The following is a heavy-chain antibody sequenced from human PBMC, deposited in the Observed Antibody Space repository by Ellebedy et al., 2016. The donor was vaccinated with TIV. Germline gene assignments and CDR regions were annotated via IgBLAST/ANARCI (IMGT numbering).Heavy chain of an antibody. Sequence: AASVKVSCKTSGYTFTYYYIHWVRQAPGQGLEWMGRVSPSGRSTDYAQRFQGRVTMTTDTSTTTAYMELRSLRPDDTAVYYCARVGWGYSGGEDFWGQGTLVTVSS. CDR1: GYTFTYYY. CDR2: VSPSGRST. V-gene: IGHV1-46*01. D-gene: IGHD5-12*01. J-gene: IGHJ4*02. CDR3: ARVGWGYSGGEDF.